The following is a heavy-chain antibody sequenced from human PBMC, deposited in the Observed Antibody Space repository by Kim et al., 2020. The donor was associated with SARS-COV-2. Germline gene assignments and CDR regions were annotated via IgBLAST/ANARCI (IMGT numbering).Heavy chain of an antibody. J-gene: IGHJ3*02. V-gene: IGHV3-48*03. Sequence: GGSLRLACAASGFTFSSYEMNWVRQAPGRGLEWVSYISISGSTIYYADSVKGRFTISRDNAKNSLYLQMNSLGAEDAAVYYCARDRGERYFDWDAFDIWGQGTMVTVSS. CDR1: GFTFSSYE. CDR3: ARDRGERYFDWDAFDI. CDR2: ISISGSTI. D-gene: IGHD3-9*01.